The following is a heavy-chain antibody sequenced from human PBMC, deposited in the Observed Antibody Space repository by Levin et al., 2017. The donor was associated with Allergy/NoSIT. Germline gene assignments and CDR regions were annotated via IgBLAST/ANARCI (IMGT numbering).Heavy chain of an antibody. D-gene: IGHD6-19*01. CDR2: IHVGNGNT. V-gene: IGHV1-3*01. Sequence: GASVKVSCKTSGYTFSSYSVHWVRQAPGQRLEWMGWIHVGNGNTKYSQKIQGRVTITRDTSASTAYMELSSLRSEDTAVYYCATSSGWDKPFDYWGQGTLVTVSS. CDR1: GYTFSSYS. J-gene: IGHJ4*02. CDR3: ATSSGWDKPFDY.